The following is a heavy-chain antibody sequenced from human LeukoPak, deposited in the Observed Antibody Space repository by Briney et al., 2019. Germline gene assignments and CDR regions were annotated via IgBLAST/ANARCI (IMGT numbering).Heavy chain of an antibody. CDR1: GGSFSGYY. D-gene: IGHD3-10*01. CDR3: ARDLRKGSGSYGGVDY. CDR2: IYYSGST. J-gene: IGHJ4*02. V-gene: IGHV4-34*01. Sequence: PSETLSLTCAVYGGSFSGYYWSWIRQPPGKGLEWIGSIYYSGSTYYNPSLKSRVTISVDTSKNQFSLKLSSVTAADTAVYYCARDLRKGSGSYGGVDYWGQGTLVTVSS.